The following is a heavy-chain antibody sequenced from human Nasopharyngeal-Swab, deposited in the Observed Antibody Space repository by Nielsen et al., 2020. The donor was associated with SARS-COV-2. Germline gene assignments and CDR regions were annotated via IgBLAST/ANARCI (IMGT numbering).Heavy chain of an antibody. Sequence: SETLSLTCAVSGDSISSTSWWSWVRQAPGTVLEWIGEIYHSGGTNYNPSLKSRVTISVDKSKNQFSLKLSSVTAADTAVYYCARQGLYSSDYWGQGTLVIVSS. D-gene: IGHD6-13*01. V-gene: IGHV4-4*02. J-gene: IGHJ4*02. CDR2: IYHSGGT. CDR1: GDSISSTSW. CDR3: ARQGLYSSDY.